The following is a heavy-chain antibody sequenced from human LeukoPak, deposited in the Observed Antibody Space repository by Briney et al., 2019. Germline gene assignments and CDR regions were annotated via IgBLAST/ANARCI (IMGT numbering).Heavy chain of an antibody. D-gene: IGHD6-19*01. CDR3: ARIYSGWYGGD. CDR1: GGSISSGDYY. V-gene: IGHV4-39*07. J-gene: IGHJ4*02. Sequence: SQTLSLTCTVSGGSISSGDYYWGWIRQPPGKGLEWIGSIFHSGSTYYNPSLKSRVTISVDTSKNQFSLKLNSVTAADTAVYYCARIYSGWYGGDWGQGTLVTVSS. CDR2: IFHSGST.